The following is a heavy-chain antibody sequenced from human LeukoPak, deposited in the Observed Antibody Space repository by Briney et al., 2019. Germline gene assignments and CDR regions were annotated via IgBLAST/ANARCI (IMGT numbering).Heavy chain of an antibody. V-gene: IGHV4-59*01. D-gene: IGHD3-16*01. CDR2: IYDSGKT. CDR3: ARGGGTLDY. J-gene: IGHJ4*02. CDR1: GDSISSYY. Sequence: SETLSLTCTVSGDSISSYYWSWIRQPPGKGLEWIGYIYDSGKTNYNASLISRVTISVDTSKNQFSLKLTSVTPADTVVYYCARGGGTLDYWGQGTLVTVSS.